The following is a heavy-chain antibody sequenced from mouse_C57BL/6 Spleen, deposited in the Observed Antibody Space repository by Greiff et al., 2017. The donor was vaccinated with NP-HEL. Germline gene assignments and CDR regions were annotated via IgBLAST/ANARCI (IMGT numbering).Heavy chain of an antibody. CDR3: ARGYYGSSPFAY. V-gene: IGHV14-3*01. J-gene: IGHJ3*01. CDR2: IDPANGNT. Sequence: RKEVVAELVRPGASVKLSCTASGFNIKNTYMHWVKQRPEQGLEWIGRIDPANGNTKYAPKFQGKATITADTSSNTAYLQLSSLTSEDTAIYYCARGYYGSSPFAYWGQGTLVTVSA. D-gene: IGHD1-1*01. CDR1: GFNIKNTY.